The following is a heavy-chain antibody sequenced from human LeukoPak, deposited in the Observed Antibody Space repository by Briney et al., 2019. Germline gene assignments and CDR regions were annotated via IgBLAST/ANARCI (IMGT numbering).Heavy chain of an antibody. D-gene: IGHD2-2*02. CDR3: ARVSVPYCSSTSCYNAEYFQH. CDR1: GYTFTSYG. J-gene: IGHJ1*01. CDR2: ISAYNGNT. Sequence: ASVKVSCTASGYTFTSYGISWVRQAPGQGLEWMGWISAYNGNTNYAQKLQGRVTMTTDTSTSTAYMELRSLRSDDTAVYYCARVSVPYCSSTSCYNAEYFQHWGQGTLVTVSS. V-gene: IGHV1-18*01.